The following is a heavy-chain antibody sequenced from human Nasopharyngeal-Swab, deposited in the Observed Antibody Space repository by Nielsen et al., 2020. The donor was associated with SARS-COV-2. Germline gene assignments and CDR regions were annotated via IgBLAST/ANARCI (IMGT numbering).Heavy chain of an antibody. J-gene: IGHJ6*02. V-gene: IGHV3-21*01. D-gene: IGHD1-1*01. CDR2: ISSSSSYI. CDR3: ARVSGTQSIYYYYGMDV. Sequence: GGSLRLSCAASGFTFSSYSMNWVRQAPGKGLEWVLSISSSSSYIYYADSVKGRFTISRDNAKNSLYLQMNSLRAEDTAVYYCARVSGTQSIYYYYGMDVWGQGTTVTVSS. CDR1: GFTFSSYS.